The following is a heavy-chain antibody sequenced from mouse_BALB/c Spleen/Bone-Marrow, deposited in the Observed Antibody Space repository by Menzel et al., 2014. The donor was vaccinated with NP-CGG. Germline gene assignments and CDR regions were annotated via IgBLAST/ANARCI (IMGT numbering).Heavy chain of an antibody. J-gene: IGHJ4*01. D-gene: IGHD1-2*01. CDR2: IDPANGNT. CDR3: ASATTATFYAMDY. Sequence: EVKVVESGAELVKPGASVKLSCTVSGFNIRDTYMHWVKQRPEQGLEWNGRIDPANGNTKYDPKFQGKATITADTSSNTAYLQLISLTSEDTAVYYCASATTATFYAMDYWGQGTSVTVSS. V-gene: IGHV14-3*02. CDR1: GFNIRDTY.